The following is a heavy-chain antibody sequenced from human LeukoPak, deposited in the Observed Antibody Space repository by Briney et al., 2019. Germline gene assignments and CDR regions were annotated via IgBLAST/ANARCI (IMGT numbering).Heavy chain of an antibody. Sequence: VASVKVSCKTSGYTFTDYYMHWVRQAPGQGLEWMGWINPSSGGTNYAQKLQGRVTMTTDTSTSTAYMELRSLRSDDTAMYYCARDRMDTGTYFDYWGQGTLVTVSS. CDR3: ARDRMDTGTYFDY. J-gene: IGHJ4*02. V-gene: IGHV1-2*02. D-gene: IGHD5-18*01. CDR1: GYTFTDYY. CDR2: INPSSGGT.